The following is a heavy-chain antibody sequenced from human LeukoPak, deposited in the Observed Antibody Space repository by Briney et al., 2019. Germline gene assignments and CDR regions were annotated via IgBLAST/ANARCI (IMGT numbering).Heavy chain of an antibody. CDR2: ISGSGGST. V-gene: IGHV3-23*01. CDR1: GFTFSIYA. CDR3: AKDSTYPSMIAAGQDY. J-gene: IGHJ4*02. Sequence: GGSLRLSCAASGFTFSIYAMSWVRQAPGKGLEWVSAISGSGGSTYYADSVKGRFTISRDNSKNTLYLQMNSLRAEDTAVYYCAKDSTYPSMIAAGQDYWGQGTLVTVSS. D-gene: IGHD3-22*01.